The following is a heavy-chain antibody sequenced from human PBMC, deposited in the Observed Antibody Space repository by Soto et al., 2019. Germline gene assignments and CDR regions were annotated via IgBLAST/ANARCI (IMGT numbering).Heavy chain of an antibody. Sequence: GGSLRLSCAASGFTFSSYARSWVRQAPGKGLEWVSAISGSGDSTYYADSMKGRFTISRDNSKYTLYLQMNSLRAEDTAVYYCAKEVESLEWLPWFDPWGQGTLVTVSS. V-gene: IGHV3-23*01. CDR3: AKEVESLEWLPWFDP. J-gene: IGHJ5*02. CDR2: ISGSGDST. CDR1: GFTFSSYA. D-gene: IGHD3-3*01.